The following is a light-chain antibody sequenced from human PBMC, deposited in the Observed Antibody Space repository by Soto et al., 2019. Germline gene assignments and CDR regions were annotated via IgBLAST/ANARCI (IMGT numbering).Light chain of an antibody. V-gene: IGKV3-11*01. CDR1: QSVRTY. J-gene: IGKJ4*01. CDR2: NAS. Sequence: EIVFTQSPATLSLFPGERATLSCRASQSVRTYLAWYQQKPGQAPRLLISNASNRATGIPARFSGSGSGTDFTLTISSLEAEDFAVYYCHQRSNWPRTFGGGTKVDIK. CDR3: HQRSNWPRT.